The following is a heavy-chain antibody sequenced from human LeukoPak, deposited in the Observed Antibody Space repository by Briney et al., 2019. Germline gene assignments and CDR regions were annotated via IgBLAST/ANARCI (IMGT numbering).Heavy chain of an antibody. CDR1: GGSISSGDYY. V-gene: IGHV4-30-4*01. D-gene: IGHD5-12*01. CDR2: IYYSGST. J-gene: IGHJ6*02. Sequence: SETLSLTCTVSGGSISSGDYYWSWIRQPPGKGLEWIGYIYYSGSTYYSPSLKSRVTISVDTSKNQFSLKLSSVTAADTAVYYCARDRGYLSYYYGMDVWGQGTTVTVSS. CDR3: ARDRGYLSYYYGMDV.